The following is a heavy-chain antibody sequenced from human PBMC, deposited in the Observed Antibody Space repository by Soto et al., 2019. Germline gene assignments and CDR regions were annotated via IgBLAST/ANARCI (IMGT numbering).Heavy chain of an antibody. CDR3: AKAEGPVGYCSGGSCYGSYYYGMDV. J-gene: IGHJ6*02. Sequence: GGSLRLSCAASGFTFSSYGMHWVRQAPGKGLEWVAVISYDGSNKYYADSVKGRFTISRDNSKNTLYLQMNSLRAEDTAVYYCAKAEGPVGYCSGGSCYGSYYYGMDVWGQGTTVTVSS. CDR1: GFTFSSYG. V-gene: IGHV3-30*18. D-gene: IGHD2-15*01. CDR2: ISYDGSNK.